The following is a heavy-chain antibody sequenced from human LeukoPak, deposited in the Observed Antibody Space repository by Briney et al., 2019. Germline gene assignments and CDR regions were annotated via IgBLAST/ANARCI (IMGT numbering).Heavy chain of an antibody. J-gene: IGHJ6*02. CDR3: ARDTRTMTAVTRGQHYYYGLDV. CDR1: GYTFTNYY. Sequence: SVRVSFKASGYTFTNYYLHWVRQAPGHGLEWMAIINPSDGGTYYEQKLQGRVTVTRDTSTSTVYMELSSLRSEDTAVYYCARDTRTMTAVTRGQHYYYGLDVWGQGTTVTVSS. V-gene: IGHV1-46*01. CDR2: INPSDGGT. D-gene: IGHD4-17*01.